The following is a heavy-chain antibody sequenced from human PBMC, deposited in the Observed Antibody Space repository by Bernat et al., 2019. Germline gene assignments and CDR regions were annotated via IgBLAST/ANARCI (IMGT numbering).Heavy chain of an antibody. CDR2: IKEDGSEK. D-gene: IGHD2-15*01. CDR1: GFRFSKYW. V-gene: IGHV3-7*03. J-gene: IGHJ1*01. Sequence: EVRLVESGGGLVQPGGSLRLSCAASGFRFSKYWMSWVRQAPGKGLEWVANIKEDGSEKYYVDSVKGRFTISRDNAKNSLYLQVNSLRDEDTAVYYCARELVVGVAEYFQDWGQGTLVTVSS. CDR3: ARELVVGVAEYFQD.